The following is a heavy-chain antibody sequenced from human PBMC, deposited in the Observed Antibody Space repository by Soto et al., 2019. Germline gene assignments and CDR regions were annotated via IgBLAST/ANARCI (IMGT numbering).Heavy chain of an antibody. V-gene: IGHV4-59*01. CDR3: ASTIMVARDNWFDP. D-gene: IGHD2-15*01. Sequence: SSETLSLTCTVSGGSISSYYWSWIRQPPGKGLEWIGYIYYSGSTNYNPSLKSRVTISVDTSKNQFSLKLSSVTAADTAVYYCASTIMVARDNWFDPWGQGTLVTVSS. CDR1: GGSISSYY. J-gene: IGHJ5*02. CDR2: IYYSGST.